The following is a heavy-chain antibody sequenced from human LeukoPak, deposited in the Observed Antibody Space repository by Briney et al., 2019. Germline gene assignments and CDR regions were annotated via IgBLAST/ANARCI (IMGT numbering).Heavy chain of an antibody. CDR1: GYTFTSYD. D-gene: IGHD6-6*01. Sequence: EASVKVSCKASGYTFTSYDINWVRQATGQGLEWMGWMYPNSGNTGYAQKFKGRVTITRNTSISTAYMELNSLRSEDTAVYYCAICIRRGGIPAPNWFDPWGQGTLVTVSS. J-gene: IGHJ5*02. CDR2: MYPNSGNT. CDR3: AICIRRGGIPAPNWFDP. V-gene: IGHV1-8*03.